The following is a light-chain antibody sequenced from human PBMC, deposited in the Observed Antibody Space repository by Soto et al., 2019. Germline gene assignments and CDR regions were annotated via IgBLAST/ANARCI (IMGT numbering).Light chain of an antibody. CDR3: QQRSNWPS. J-gene: IGKJ1*01. V-gene: IGKV3-11*01. Sequence: EIVLTQSPATLSLSPGERATLSCRASQSVSSYLAWYQQKPGQAPRLLIYDASNRATGIPARFSGSGSGTDFTLTSGSLEPEDFAVYYCQQRSNWPSFGQGTKVEIK. CDR2: DAS. CDR1: QSVSSY.